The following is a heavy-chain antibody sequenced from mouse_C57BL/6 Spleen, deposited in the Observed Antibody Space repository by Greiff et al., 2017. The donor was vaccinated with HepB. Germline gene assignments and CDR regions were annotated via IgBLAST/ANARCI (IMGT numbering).Heavy chain of an antibody. Sequence: QVQLQQSGAELVRPGASVTLSCKASGYTFTDYEMHWVKQTPVHGLEWIGAIDPETGGTAYNQKFKGKAILTADKSSITAYMELRSLTSEDSAVYYCTREGLRRRFAYWGQGTLVTVSA. CDR3: TREGLRRRFAY. J-gene: IGHJ3*01. CDR1: GYTFTDYE. D-gene: IGHD2-2*01. V-gene: IGHV1-15*01. CDR2: IDPETGGT.